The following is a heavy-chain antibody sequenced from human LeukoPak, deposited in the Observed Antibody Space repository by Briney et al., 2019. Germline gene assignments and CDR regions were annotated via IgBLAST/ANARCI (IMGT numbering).Heavy chain of an antibody. CDR3: ARGYCSSTSCYLYFDY. J-gene: IGHJ4*02. D-gene: IGHD2-2*01. V-gene: IGHV1-2*02. CDR1: GYTFTGYY. Sequence: SVKVSCKASGYTFTGYYMHWVRQAPGQGLEWMGWINPNSGGTNYAQKFQGRVTMTRDTSISTAYMELSRLRSDDTAVYYCARGYCSSTSCYLYFDYWGQGTLVTVSS. CDR2: INPNSGGT.